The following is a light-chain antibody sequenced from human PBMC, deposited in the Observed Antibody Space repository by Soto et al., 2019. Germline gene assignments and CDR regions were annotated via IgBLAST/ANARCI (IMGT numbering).Light chain of an antibody. Sequence: EIVMTQSPATLSVSPGERATLSCRASQSVSRNLAWYQQKPGQPPRLLIYDASTRATGVPARFGGSGSGTEFTLTISGLQSEDFAVHYCQQYGDWPPDTFGQGTKVEI. J-gene: IGKJ2*01. V-gene: IGKV3-15*01. CDR3: QQYGDWPPDT. CDR1: QSVSRN. CDR2: DAS.